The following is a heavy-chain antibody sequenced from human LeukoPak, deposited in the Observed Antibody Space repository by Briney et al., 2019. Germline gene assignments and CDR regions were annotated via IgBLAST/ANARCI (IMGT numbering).Heavy chain of an antibody. Sequence: ASVKVSCKASGGIFSSYAISWVRQAPGQGLEWTGGIIPIFGTANYAQKFQGRVTITADESTSTAYMELSSLRSEDTAVYYCARLPPSYTIFGVVSDYWGQGTLVTVSS. CDR1: GGIFSSYA. V-gene: IGHV1-69*01. J-gene: IGHJ4*02. CDR2: IIPIFGTA. CDR3: ARLPPSYTIFGVVSDY. D-gene: IGHD3-3*01.